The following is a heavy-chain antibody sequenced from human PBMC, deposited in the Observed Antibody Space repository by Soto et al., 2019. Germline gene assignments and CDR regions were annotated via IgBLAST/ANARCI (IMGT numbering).Heavy chain of an antibody. CDR1: GYDFTAYD. J-gene: IGHJ6*02. Sequence: ASVKVSCKTSGYDFTAYDINWVRQASGQGLEWMGWMNPINGATGSARRFQGRLSMTRNTATGTAYLELTSLRSDDTGVYYCGRGPSPRAPAGGTPYDHAMDVWGQGTTVTVSS. CDR3: GRGPSPRAPAGGTPYDHAMDV. CDR2: MNPINGAT. D-gene: IGHD6-13*01. V-gene: IGHV1-8*02.